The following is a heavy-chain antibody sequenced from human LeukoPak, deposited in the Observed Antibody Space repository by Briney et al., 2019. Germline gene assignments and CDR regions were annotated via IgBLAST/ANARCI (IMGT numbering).Heavy chain of an antibody. CDR1: GGSISSYY. D-gene: IGHD1-26*01. CDR2: IYYSGST. V-gene: IGHV4-59*01. Sequence: SETLSLTCTVSGGSISSYYWSWIRQPPGKGLEWIGYIYYSGSTNYNPSLKSRVTISVDTSKSQFSLKLSSVTAADTAVYYCAREKSGSYSVNWFDPWGQGTLVTVSS. CDR3: AREKSGSYSVNWFDP. J-gene: IGHJ5*02.